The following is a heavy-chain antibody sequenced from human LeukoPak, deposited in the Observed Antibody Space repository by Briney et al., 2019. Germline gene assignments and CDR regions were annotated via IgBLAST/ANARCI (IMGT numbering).Heavy chain of an antibody. J-gene: IGHJ4*02. Sequence: SETLSLTCTVSGGSISSYYWSWIRQPPGKGLEWIGYIYYSGSTNYNPSLKSRVTISVDTSKNQFSLKLSSVTAAATAVYYCAGASYDSSGVHWGQGTLVTVSS. CDR1: GGSISSYY. V-gene: IGHV4-59*01. CDR2: IYYSGST. D-gene: IGHD3-22*01. CDR3: AGASYDSSGVH.